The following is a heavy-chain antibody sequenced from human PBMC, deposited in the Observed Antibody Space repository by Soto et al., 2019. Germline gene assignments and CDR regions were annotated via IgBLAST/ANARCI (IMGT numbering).Heavy chain of an antibody. Sequence: SETLSLTCAVYGGSFSGYYWSWIRQPPGKGLEWIGEINHSGSTNYNPSLKSRVTISVDTSKNQFSLKLSSVTAADTAVYYCARGGIVVVMAYWGQGTLVTVSS. V-gene: IGHV4-34*01. CDR1: GGSFSGYY. CDR3: ARGGIVVVMAY. J-gene: IGHJ4*02. CDR2: INHSGST. D-gene: IGHD2-2*01.